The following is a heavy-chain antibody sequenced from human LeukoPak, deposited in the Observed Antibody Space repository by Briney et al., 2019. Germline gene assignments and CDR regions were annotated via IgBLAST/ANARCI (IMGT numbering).Heavy chain of an antibody. D-gene: IGHD3-22*01. J-gene: IGHJ4*02. CDR3: TTDEDPGGYYDSSGYYY. CDR1: GITLSNYG. CDR2: IKSKTDGGTT. V-gene: IGHV3-15*01. Sequence: GGSLRLSCAVSGITLSNYGMSWVRQAPGKGLEWVGRIKSKTDGGTTDYAAPVKGRFTISRDDSKNTLYLQMNSLKTEDTAVYYCTTDEDPGGYYDSSGYYYWGQGTLVTVSS.